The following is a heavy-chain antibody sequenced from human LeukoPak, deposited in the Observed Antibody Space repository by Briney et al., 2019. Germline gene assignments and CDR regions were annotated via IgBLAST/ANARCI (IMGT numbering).Heavy chain of an antibody. J-gene: IGHJ3*02. D-gene: IGHD1-14*01. CDR1: GGSFSGYY. Sequence: PSETLSLTCAVYGGSFSGYYWSWIRQPPGKGLEWIGEINHSGSTNYNPSLKSRVTISVDTSKNQFSLKLSSVIAADTAVYYCARGFRIERAFDIWGQGTMVTVSS. V-gene: IGHV4-34*01. CDR3: ARGFRIERAFDI. CDR2: INHSGST.